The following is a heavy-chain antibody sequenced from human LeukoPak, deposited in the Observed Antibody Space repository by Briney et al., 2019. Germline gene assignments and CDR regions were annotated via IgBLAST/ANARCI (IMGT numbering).Heavy chain of an antibody. D-gene: IGHD4-17*01. J-gene: IGHJ5*02. CDR3: ARVFVTTVTKYNWFDP. V-gene: IGHV4-34*01. CDR2: INHSGST. Sequence: SETLSLTCAVYGGSFSGYYWGWIRQPPGKGLEWIGEINHSGSTNYNPSLKSRVTISVDTSKNQFSLKLSSVTAADTAVYYCARVFVTTVTKYNWFDPWGQGTLVTVSS. CDR1: GGSFSGYY.